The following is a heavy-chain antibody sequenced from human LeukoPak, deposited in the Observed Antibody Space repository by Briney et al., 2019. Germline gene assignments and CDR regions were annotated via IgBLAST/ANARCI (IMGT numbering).Heavy chain of an antibody. D-gene: IGHD4-23*01. V-gene: IGHV4-59*01. CDR2: IFYSGVT. CDR1: GGSIRGFF. CDR3: ARHDYGGNSAWFDP. Sequence: SETLSLTCTVSGGSIRGFFWSWIRQPPGKGLEWIGYIFYSGVTYYNPSLMSRVTISVDMSTNQFSLKLTSVTAADTAVYYCARHDYGGNSAWFDPWGQGTLVTVSS. J-gene: IGHJ5*02.